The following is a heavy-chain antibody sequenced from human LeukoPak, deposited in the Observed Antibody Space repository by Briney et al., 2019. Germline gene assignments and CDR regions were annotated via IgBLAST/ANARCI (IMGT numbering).Heavy chain of an antibody. Sequence: GGSLRLSCAASGFTFNRYAMSWVPQAPGKGLEWVSAISDSGGSTYYTDSVKGRFTISRDNFKNTLYLQMNSLRAEDTAVYYCAKQDPSSSGWYPWGQGTLVTVSS. V-gene: IGHV3-23*01. CDR1: GFTFNRYA. CDR3: AKQDPSSSGWYP. J-gene: IGHJ5*02. CDR2: ISDSGGST. D-gene: IGHD6-19*01.